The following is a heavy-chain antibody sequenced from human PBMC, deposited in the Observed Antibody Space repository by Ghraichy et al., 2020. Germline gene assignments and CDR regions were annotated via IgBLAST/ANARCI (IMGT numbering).Heavy chain of an antibody. J-gene: IGHJ4*02. CDR2: IYYSGST. D-gene: IGHD2-15*01. CDR1: GGSISSSSYY. CDR3: ARRGMVGSWTFDY. Sequence: SETLSLTCTVSGGSISSSSYYWGWIRQPPGKGLEWIGSIYYSGSTYYNPSLKSRVTISVDTSKNQFSLKLSSVTAADTAVYYCARRGMVGSWTFDYWGQGTLVTVSS. V-gene: IGHV4-39*01.